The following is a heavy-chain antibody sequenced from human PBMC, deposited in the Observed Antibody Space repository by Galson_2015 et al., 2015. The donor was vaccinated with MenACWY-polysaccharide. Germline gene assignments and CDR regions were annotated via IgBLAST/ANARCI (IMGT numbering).Heavy chain of an antibody. J-gene: IGHJ4*03. Sequence: SVKVSCKASGYTFTSYDINWVRQATGQGLEWMGWMNPNSGNTGYAQKFQGRVTMTRNTSISTAYMELSSLRSEDTAVYYCARTVRPRAVAYYSSDMDDWGHGTLVNVSS. CDR3: ARTVRPRAVAYYSSDMDD. D-gene: IGHD2-15*01. V-gene: IGHV1-8*01. CDR1: GYTFTSYD. CDR2: MNPNSGNT.